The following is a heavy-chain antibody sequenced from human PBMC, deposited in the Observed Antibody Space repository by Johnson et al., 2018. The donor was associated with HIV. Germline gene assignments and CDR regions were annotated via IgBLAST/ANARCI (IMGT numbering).Heavy chain of an antibody. Sequence: QVQLVESGGGVVQPGRSLRLSCAASGFTFSSYAMHWVRQAPGKGLEWVAVISYDGSSQYYGDSVKGRFTISRDNSKNTLYLQMNSLRAEDTAVYYCAREGPMVRSGAFDIWGQGTKVTVSS. CDR3: AREGPMVRSGAFDI. D-gene: IGHD3-10*01. CDR2: ISYDGSSQ. CDR1: GFTFSSYA. J-gene: IGHJ3*02. V-gene: IGHV3-30*14.